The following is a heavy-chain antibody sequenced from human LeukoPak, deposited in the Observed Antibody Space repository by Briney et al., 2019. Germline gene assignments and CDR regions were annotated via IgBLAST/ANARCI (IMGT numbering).Heavy chain of an antibody. Sequence: SETLSLTCTVSVYFISTSYYWGWIRQPPGKGLEWIGTISHTGTTYYNPSLKSRVTMSLDTSKNQFSLKVNSVTAADTAFYYCARLPGSSAADYWGQGTLVTVSS. J-gene: IGHJ4*02. CDR2: ISHTGTT. V-gene: IGHV4-38-2*02. CDR1: VYFISTSYY. CDR3: ARLPGSSAADY. D-gene: IGHD1-26*01.